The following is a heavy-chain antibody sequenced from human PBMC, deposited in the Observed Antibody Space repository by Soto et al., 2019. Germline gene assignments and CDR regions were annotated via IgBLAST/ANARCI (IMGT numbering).Heavy chain of an antibody. CDR3: AGAHYYYDSSGSSPGCDP. Sequence: PSGTMPLTSPVSGGSLSSSSYYWGGIRTPPGKGVEWIGSIYYSGSTNYNPSLKSRVTISVDKSKNQFSLKLSSVTAADTAVYYCAGAHYYYDSSGSSPGCDPWGQGTRVTGSA. V-gene: IGHV4-39*07. CDR1: GGSLSSSSYY. D-gene: IGHD3-22*01. CDR2: IYYSGST. J-gene: IGHJ5*02.